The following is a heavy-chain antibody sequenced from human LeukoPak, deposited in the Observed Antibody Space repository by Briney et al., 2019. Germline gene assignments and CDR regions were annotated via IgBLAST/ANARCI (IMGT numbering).Heavy chain of an antibody. D-gene: IGHD4-17*01. CDR2: IYYTGST. V-gene: IGHV4-59*08. CDR1: GGSISSYY. CDR3: ACPNTVTNSIDY. Sequence: PSETLSLTCTVSGGSISSYYWSWIRQPPGKGLEWIGYIYYTGSTNYNPSLKSRVTISVDTSKNQFSLKLSSVTAADTAVYYCACPNTVTNSIDYWGQGTLVTVSS. J-gene: IGHJ4*02.